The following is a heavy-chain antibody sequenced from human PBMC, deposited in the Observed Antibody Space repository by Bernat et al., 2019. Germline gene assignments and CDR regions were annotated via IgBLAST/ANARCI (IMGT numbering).Heavy chain of an antibody. CDR1: GASISSTSYY. D-gene: IGHD6-19*01. CDR2: MYNGGST. Sequence: QLHLQESGPGLVKASETLSLTRTVSGASISSTSYYWGWIRQPPGKGLEWIGTMYNGGSTYYNPSLKSRVTISVDTSKNQFSLKLSSVTAADTAVYYCARMGGSGWPQADYWGQGTLVTVSS. CDR3: ARMGGSGWPQADY. V-gene: IGHV4-39*01. J-gene: IGHJ4*02.